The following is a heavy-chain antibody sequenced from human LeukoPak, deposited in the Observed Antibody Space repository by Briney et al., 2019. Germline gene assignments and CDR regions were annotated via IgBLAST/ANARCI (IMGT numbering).Heavy chain of an antibody. CDR2: ISASGLST. CDR1: KFTFTNFA. V-gene: IGHV3-23*01. Sequence: QTGGSLRLSCAASKFTFTNFAMSWVRQAPGKGLEWVSTISASGLSTYYADSVNGRFTISRDNSQSTLYLPMHNLRAEDTAIYYCAKGDNDILTGFYNSFDYWGQGTLVSVTS. CDR3: AKGDNDILTGFYNSFDY. J-gene: IGHJ4*02. D-gene: IGHD3-9*01.